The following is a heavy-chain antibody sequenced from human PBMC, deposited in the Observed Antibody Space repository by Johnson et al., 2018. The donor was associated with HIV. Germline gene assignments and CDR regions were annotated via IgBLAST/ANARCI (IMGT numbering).Heavy chain of an antibody. J-gene: IGHJ3*02. V-gene: IGHV3-33*01. CDR2: IWHDGSNK. CDR1: GFTFSSYG. Sequence: QVQLVESGGGVVQPGRSLRLSCAASGFTFSSYGMHWVRQAPGKGLEWVAVIWHDGSNKFYLDSVKGRFTISRDNSKSTLYLQMNSLGADDTAVYYCARVLRGYDAFDIWGQGTMVIVSS. D-gene: IGHD6-25*01. CDR3: ARVLRGYDAFDI.